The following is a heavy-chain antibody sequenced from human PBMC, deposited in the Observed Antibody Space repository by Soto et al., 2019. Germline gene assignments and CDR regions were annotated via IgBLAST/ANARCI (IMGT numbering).Heavy chain of an antibody. CDR1: GYTFTSYD. J-gene: IGHJ6*02. D-gene: IGHD6-6*01. Sequence: ASVKVSCKASGYTFTSYDINWVRQATGQGLEWMGWMNPNSGNTGYAQKFQGRVTMTRNTSISTAYMELSSLRSEDTAVYYCAREAARWTDRWYLDMDVWGQGTTVTVSS. V-gene: IGHV1-8*01. CDR2: MNPNSGNT. CDR3: AREAARWTDRWYLDMDV.